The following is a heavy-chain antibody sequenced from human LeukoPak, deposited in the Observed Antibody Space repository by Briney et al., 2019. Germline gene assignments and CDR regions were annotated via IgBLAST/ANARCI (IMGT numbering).Heavy chain of an antibody. D-gene: IGHD6-19*01. V-gene: IGHV4-34*01. Sequence: PSETLSLTCAVDGGSFSGYYWSWIRQPPGKGLEWIGEINHSGSTNYNPSLKSRVTISVDTSKNQFSLKLSSVTAADTAVYYCAWALYRLGDNWSDPWGQGTLVTVSS. J-gene: IGHJ5*02. CDR1: GGSFSGYY. CDR2: INHSGST. CDR3: AWALYRLGDNWSDP.